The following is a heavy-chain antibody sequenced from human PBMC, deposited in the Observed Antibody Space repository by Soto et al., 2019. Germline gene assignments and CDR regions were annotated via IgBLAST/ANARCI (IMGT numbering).Heavy chain of an antibody. CDR3: ARDGAVASNINFDY. CDR2: INTGNGNT. J-gene: IGHJ4*02. V-gene: IGHV1-3*04. Sequence: QVLLVQSGAQVKKPGASVKVSCQASGYSFSNYAMHWVRQAPGQRPEWMGWINTGNGNTKYSQKFQDRLTINRDTAASTAYMELGSLISEDTAVYYCARDGAVASNINFDYWGQGTLVTVSS. CDR1: GYSFSNYA. D-gene: IGHD6-19*01.